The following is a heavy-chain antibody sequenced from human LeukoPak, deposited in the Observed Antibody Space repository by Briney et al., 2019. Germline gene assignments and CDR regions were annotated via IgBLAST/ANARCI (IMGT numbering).Heavy chain of an antibody. D-gene: IGHD3-16*01. CDR3: ASSPGSLGNFDI. CDR1: GFTFSTYW. V-gene: IGHV3-74*01. J-gene: IGHJ3*02. Sequence: GGSLRLSCAASGFTFSTYWMHWVRQAQGKGLVWASRIYNDESSINYADSVKGRFTISRDNAKNTLYLQMNSLRAEDTAVYSCASSPGSLGNFDIWRQGTMVTVSS. CDR2: IYNDESSI.